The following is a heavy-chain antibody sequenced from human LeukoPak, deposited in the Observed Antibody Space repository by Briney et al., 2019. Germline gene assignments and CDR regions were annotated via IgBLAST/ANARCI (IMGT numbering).Heavy chain of an antibody. CDR2: ISSSSSYI. D-gene: IGHD3-22*01. V-gene: IGHV3-21*01. J-gene: IGHJ4*02. Sequence: GGSLRLSCAASGFTFSNYSMNWVRQAPGKGLEWVSSISSSSSYIYYADSVKGRFTISRDNAKNSLYLQMNSLRAEDTAVYYCARARGVYYDSSGYHDYWGQGTLVTVSS. CDR1: GFTFSNYS. CDR3: ARARGVYYDSSGYHDY.